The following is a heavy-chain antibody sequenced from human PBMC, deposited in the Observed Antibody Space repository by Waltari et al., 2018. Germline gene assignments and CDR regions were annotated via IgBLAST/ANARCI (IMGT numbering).Heavy chain of an antibody. V-gene: IGHV4-4*07. CDR3: ARETRHGDWFDP. Sequence: QVQLHESGPGLVQPSETLSLACSVSGASVVSNYWSWIRQSAGKGMEGIGRIYVGGTTNYNPALSGRVSMSVDMSKNQIFLKIMSVTAADTGVYYCARETRHGDWFDPWGQGTLVTVSS. CDR1: GASVVSNY. J-gene: IGHJ5*02. D-gene: IGHD3-16*01. CDR2: IYVGGTT.